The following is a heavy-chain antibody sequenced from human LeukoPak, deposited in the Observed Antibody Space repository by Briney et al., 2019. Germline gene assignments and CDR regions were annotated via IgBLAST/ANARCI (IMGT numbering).Heavy chain of an antibody. CDR2: IYYSGST. J-gene: IGHJ2*01. CDR3: ARQRGGGYWYFDL. V-gene: IGHV4-39*01. Sequence: PSETLSLTGTVSGGSISSSSYYWGWVRQPPGKGLEWIGNIYYSGSTYYNPSLKSRVTISVDTSKNHLSLKLSSVTAADTAVFYCARQRGGGYWYFDLWGRGTLVTVSS. CDR1: GGSISSSSYY.